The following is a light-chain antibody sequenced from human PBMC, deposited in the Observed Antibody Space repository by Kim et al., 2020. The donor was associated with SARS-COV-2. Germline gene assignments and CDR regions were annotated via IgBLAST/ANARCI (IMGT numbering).Light chain of an antibody. V-gene: IGKV3-11*01. Sequence: EIVLTQSPATLSLSPGERATLSCRASQSVSSYLAWYQQKPGQAPRLLIYDASNRATGIPARFSGSGSGTDFTLTISSLEPEDFAVYYCQQSRNWPLTFGGGTKVDIK. CDR3: QQSRNWPLT. CDR2: DAS. CDR1: QSVSSY. J-gene: IGKJ4*01.